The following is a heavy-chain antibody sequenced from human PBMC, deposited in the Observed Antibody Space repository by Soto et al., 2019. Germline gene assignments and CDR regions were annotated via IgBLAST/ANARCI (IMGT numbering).Heavy chain of an antibody. J-gene: IGHJ4*02. CDR2: ISPYIGNT. Sequence: QVQLVQSGAEVKKPGASVKVSCKASGYTFTSYGISWVRQAPGQGLEWMGWISPYIGNTKYAQNLQGRVTMTTDTSTNTVYMELRSLRSDDTAVYYCARDRVGCISSSCYSSPFDYWGQGTLVTVSS. V-gene: IGHV1-18*01. CDR3: ARDRVGCISSSCYSSPFDY. D-gene: IGHD2-2*02. CDR1: GYTFTSYG.